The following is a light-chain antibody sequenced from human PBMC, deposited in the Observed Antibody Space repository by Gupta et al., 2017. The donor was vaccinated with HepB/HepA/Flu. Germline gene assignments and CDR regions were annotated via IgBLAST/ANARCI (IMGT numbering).Light chain of an antibody. CDR1: SSNVGRNN. CDR3: AAWDTSRNVVV. Sequence: SVLTQSTSVSVPPGQRVTISCSGSSSNVGRNNVNWYQQLPGTAPKLLIYYNDERPSGVPDRISGSKSGTSAALAISGLQAEDEADYYCAAWDTSRNVVVFGGGTKLTVL. CDR2: YND. J-gene: IGLJ2*01. V-gene: IGLV1-44*01.